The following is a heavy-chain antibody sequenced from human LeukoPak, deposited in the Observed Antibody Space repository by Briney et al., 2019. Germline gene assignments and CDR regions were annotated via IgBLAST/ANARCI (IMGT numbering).Heavy chain of an antibody. CDR3: ARFGYSYGLYSSSWYVIDY. V-gene: IGHV4-39*07. CDR1: GGSISSSIYY. D-gene: IGHD6-13*01. CDR2: IYYSGST. Sequence: PSETLSLTCTVSGGSISSSIYYWGWIRQSPGKGLEWIGSIYYSGSTYYNPSLKSRVTISVDKSKNQFSLKLSSVTAADTAVYYCARFGYSYGLYSSSWYVIDYWGQGTLVTVSS. J-gene: IGHJ4*02.